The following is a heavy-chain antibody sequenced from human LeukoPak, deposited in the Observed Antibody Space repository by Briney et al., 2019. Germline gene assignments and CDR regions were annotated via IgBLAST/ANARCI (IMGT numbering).Heavy chain of an antibody. CDR3: SRSTYGYSFDY. D-gene: IGHD3-10*01. Sequence: PSETLSLTCTVSGGSISSGGYYWSWIRQHPGKGLEWIGYIYYSGSTNYNPSLKSRVTISVDTSKNQFSLKLTSVTAADTAVYYCSRSTYGYSFDYWGQGTLVTVSS. CDR1: GGSISSGGYY. V-gene: IGHV4-61*08. CDR2: IYYSGST. J-gene: IGHJ4*02.